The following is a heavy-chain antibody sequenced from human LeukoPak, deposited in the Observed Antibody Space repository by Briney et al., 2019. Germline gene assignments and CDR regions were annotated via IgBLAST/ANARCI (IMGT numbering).Heavy chain of an antibody. V-gene: IGHV3-74*01. CDR1: GFTFSSYW. J-gene: IGHJ4*02. D-gene: IGHD2-2*01. CDR3: ASPCSSTSCPDY. Sequence: GGSLRLSCAASGFTFSSYWMHWVRQAPGKGLVGVSRINSDGSSTSYADSVKGRFTISRDNAKNTLYLQMNSLRAEDTAVYYCASPCSSTSCPDYWGQGTLVTVSS. CDR2: INSDGSST.